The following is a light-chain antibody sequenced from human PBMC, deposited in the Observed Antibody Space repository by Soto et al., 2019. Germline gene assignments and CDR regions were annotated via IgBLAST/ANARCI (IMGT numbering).Light chain of an antibody. V-gene: IGKV3-20*01. CDR2: GAS. J-gene: IGKJ1*01. Sequence: EIVLTQSPGTLSLSPGERATLSCRASQSVSSSYLAWYQQKPGQAPRLLIHGASSRATGIPDRFSGSGSGTDFTLTISSLEPEDFAVYYCQQYNNWPTFGQGTKVDI. CDR3: QQYNNWPT. CDR1: QSVSSSY.